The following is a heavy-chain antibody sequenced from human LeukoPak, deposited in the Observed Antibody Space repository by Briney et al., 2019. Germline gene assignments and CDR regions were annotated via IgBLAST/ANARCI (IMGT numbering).Heavy chain of an antibody. D-gene: IGHD3-10*01. Sequence: GESLQISCKGSGYSFTSYWIGWVRQMPGKGLEWMGIIYPGDSDTRYSPSFQGQVTISADKSISTAYLQWSSLKASDTAMYYCARRLGYYYGSGSYYKTYYFDYWGQGTLVTVSS. CDR1: GYSFTSYW. CDR2: IYPGDSDT. J-gene: IGHJ4*02. V-gene: IGHV5-51*01. CDR3: ARRLGYYYGSGSYYKTYYFDY.